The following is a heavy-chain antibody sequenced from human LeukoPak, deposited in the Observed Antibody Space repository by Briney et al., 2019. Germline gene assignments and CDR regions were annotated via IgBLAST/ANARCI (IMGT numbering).Heavy chain of an antibody. D-gene: IGHD6-19*01. CDR1: GGSLSTYY. V-gene: IGHV4-59*01. CDR3: ARRYSSGWSPTFDY. J-gene: IGHJ4*02. Sequence: SETLPLTCTVSGGSLSTYYWGWIRQPPGKGLEWIGYIYNSGGGTNSNPSLKSRVTISEDTSKNQFSLKLSSVTAADTAVYYCARRYSSGWSPTFDYWGQGILVTVSS. CDR2: IYNSGGGT.